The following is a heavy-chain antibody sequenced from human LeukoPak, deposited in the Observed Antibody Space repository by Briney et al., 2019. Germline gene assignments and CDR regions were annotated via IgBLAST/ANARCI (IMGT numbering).Heavy chain of an antibody. Sequence: SETLPLTCTVSGASISSGSYYWSWIRQPAGKGLEWIGRIHNSGTTKYDPSLKSRVTISIDTSKNQFSLRLSSVTAADTAVYYCAREVMVGATTAWGQGTLVTVSS. CDR2: IHNSGTT. CDR3: AREVMVGATTA. CDR1: GASISSGSYY. J-gene: IGHJ5*02. V-gene: IGHV4-61*02. D-gene: IGHD1-26*01.